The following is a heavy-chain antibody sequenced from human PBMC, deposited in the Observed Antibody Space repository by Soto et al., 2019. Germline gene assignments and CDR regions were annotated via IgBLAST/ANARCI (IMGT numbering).Heavy chain of an antibody. D-gene: IGHD2-8*01. V-gene: IGHV4-34*01. CDR1: GGSFSGYY. CDR3: ARELQRGYCTNGVCYRGYNWFDP. CDR2: INHSGST. J-gene: IGHJ5*02. Sequence: SETLSLTCAVYGGSFSGYYWSWIRQPPGKGLEWNGEINHSGSTDYNPSLKSRVTISVDTSKNQFSLKLCSVTAADTAVYYCARELQRGYCTNGVCYRGYNWFDPWGQGTLLTVSS.